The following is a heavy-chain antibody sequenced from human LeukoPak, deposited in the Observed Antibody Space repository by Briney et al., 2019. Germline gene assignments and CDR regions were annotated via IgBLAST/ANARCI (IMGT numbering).Heavy chain of an antibody. J-gene: IGHJ4*02. CDR1: GGSFSGYY. V-gene: IGHV4-34*01. D-gene: IGHD4-17*01. Sequence: SETLSLTCAVYGGSFSGYYWSWIRQPPGKGLEWIGEINHSGSTNYNPSLKSRVTISVDTSKNQFSLKLSSVTAADTAVYYCARDLTVTTGYFDYWGQGTLVTVSS. CDR3: ARDLTVTTGYFDY. CDR2: INHSGST.